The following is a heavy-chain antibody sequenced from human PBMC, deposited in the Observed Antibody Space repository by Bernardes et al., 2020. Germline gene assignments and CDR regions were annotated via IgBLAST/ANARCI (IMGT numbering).Heavy chain of an antibody. CDR1: GFTFSSYA. Sequence: VGSLRLSCAASGFTFSSYAMSWVRQAPGKGLEWVSAISGSGGSTYYADSVKGRFTISRDNSKNTLYLQMNSLRAEDTAVYYCAISKTMVQGTFDYWGQGTLVTVSS. J-gene: IGHJ4*02. CDR3: AISKTMVQGTFDY. CDR2: ISGSGGST. V-gene: IGHV3-23*01. D-gene: IGHD3-10*01.